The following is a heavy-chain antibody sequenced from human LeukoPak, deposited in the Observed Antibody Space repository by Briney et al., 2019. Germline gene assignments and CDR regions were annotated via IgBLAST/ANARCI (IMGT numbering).Heavy chain of an antibody. CDR1: GASINGFS. D-gene: IGHD1-26*01. CDR2: VSQRGAT. V-gene: IGHV4-59*13. J-gene: IGHJ3*01. CDR3: ARERSGSYYTFDV. Sequence: SETLSLTCSVSGASINGFSWSWIRQTPEKGLEWIGYVSQRGATTSNPSLKTRVSISADTSKSQFSLKMTSVTAADTAIYYCARERSGSYYTFDVWGPGTMVFVS.